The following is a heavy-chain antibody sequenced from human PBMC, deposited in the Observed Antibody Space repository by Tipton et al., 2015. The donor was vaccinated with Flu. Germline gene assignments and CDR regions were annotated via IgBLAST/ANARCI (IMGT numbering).Heavy chain of an antibody. V-gene: IGHV4-4*07. D-gene: IGHD5-24*01. J-gene: IGHJ4*02. CDR1: GDSISSYY. CDR2: IYSSGST. CDR3: ARGGYNLVY. Sequence: LRLSCTVSGDSISSYYWSWIRQPAGKGLEWIGRIYSSGSTHYNPALKSRVTMSVDTSKNQFSLKFNSVAAADTAVYYCARGGYNLVYWGQGTPVTVSS.